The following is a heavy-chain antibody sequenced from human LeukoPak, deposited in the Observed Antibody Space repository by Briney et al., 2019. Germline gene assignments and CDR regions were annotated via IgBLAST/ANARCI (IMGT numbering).Heavy chain of an antibody. CDR2: IIPMFGIV. V-gene: IGHV1-69*04. Sequence: SVKVSCKASGGTLSSYDINWVRQAPGQGLEWIGRIIPMFGIVNYAQNFQARVTLTADKSTNTAYMELSSLRSEDTAFYYCARADSSGYSLDENFDYWGQGTLVTVSS. CDR1: GGTLSSYD. D-gene: IGHD3-22*01. CDR3: ARADSSGYSLDENFDY. J-gene: IGHJ4*02.